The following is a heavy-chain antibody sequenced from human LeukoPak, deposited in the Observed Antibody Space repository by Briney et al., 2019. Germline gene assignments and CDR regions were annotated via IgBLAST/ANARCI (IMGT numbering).Heavy chain of an antibody. Sequence: SETLSLTCTVSGGSISIRNYYWAWIRQPPGRQLEWIGSVYSSGSLYYNPSLKSRVTISVDKSKNQFSLKLSSVTAADTAVYYCARQSSSGYYYVDYWGQGTLVIVSS. CDR2: VYSSGSL. CDR3: ARQSSSGYYYVDY. J-gene: IGHJ4*02. V-gene: IGHV4-39*07. CDR1: GGSISIRNYY. D-gene: IGHD3-22*01.